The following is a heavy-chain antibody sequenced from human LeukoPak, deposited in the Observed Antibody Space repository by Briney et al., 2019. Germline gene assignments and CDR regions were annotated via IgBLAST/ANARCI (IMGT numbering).Heavy chain of an antibody. D-gene: IGHD3-10*01. J-gene: IGHJ5*02. V-gene: IGHV1-18*01. CDR1: GYIFSNYG. Sequence: WASVKVSCKASGYIFSNYGISWVRQAPGQGLEWMGWINGYNGNTNYSQRFQGRVTMTTDTSTNTAYMEIRSLRFDDTAVYYCASMVRGAYNWFDPWGQGTLVTVSS. CDR3: ASMVRGAYNWFDP. CDR2: INGYNGNT.